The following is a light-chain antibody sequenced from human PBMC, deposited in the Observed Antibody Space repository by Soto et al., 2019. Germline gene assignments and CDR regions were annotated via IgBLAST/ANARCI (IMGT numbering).Light chain of an antibody. J-gene: IGKJ1*01. CDR3: YLSYSTLQWT. CDR1: QSISSY. CDR2: AAS. V-gene: IGKV1-39*01. Sequence: DIQMTQSPSSLSASVGDRVTITCRASQSISSYLNWYQQKPGKAPKLLIYAASSLQSGVPSRFSCIGCGIDFTLTISTVQPEDFASYYSYLSYSTLQWTFGQGTKVDIK.